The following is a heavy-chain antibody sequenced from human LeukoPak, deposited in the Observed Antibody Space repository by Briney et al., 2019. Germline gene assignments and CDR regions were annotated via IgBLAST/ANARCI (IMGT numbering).Heavy chain of an antibody. D-gene: IGHD1-26*01. J-gene: IGHJ5*02. CDR1: GLTFSNYS. CDR2: IYSGGNT. CDR3: VRLMGSGWFDP. Sequence: GGSLRLSCAASGLTFSNYSMSWVRQAPGKGLEWVSVIYSGGNTFYADSVKGRFTISRHNSENTLYLQMNSLSADDTAVYYCVRLMGSGWFDPWGQGTLVTVFS. V-gene: IGHV3-53*04.